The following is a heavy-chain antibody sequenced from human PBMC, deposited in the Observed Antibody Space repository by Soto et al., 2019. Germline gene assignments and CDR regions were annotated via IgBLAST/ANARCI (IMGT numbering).Heavy chain of an antibody. CDR1: GGSVRSGNYY. Sequence: SGTLSLTCSVSGGSVRSGNYYWNWIRQPPGKGLEWIGYIYYSGSTKYNPSLKSRVTISVDTSKNQFSLNLRSVTAADTAVYYCARSYDSSGYYYYAMDVWGQGTTVTVSS. V-gene: IGHV4-61*01. D-gene: IGHD3-22*01. CDR3: ARSYDSSGYYYYAMDV. CDR2: IYYSGST. J-gene: IGHJ6*02.